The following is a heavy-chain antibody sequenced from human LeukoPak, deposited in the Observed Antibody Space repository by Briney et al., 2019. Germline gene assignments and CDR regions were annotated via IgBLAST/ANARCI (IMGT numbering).Heavy chain of an antibody. Sequence: GSLRLSCAASGFTFSSFWMHWVRQVPGEGLVWVSRIDPDASASTYADSVKGRFTISRDNAKNTLWLQMNSLRADDTAVYYCAGVRAGGNRAFDVWGQGTVVAVSS. J-gene: IGHJ3*01. CDR3: AGVRAGGNRAFDV. V-gene: IGHV3-74*01. CDR2: IDPDASAS. D-gene: IGHD4-23*01. CDR1: GFTFSSFW.